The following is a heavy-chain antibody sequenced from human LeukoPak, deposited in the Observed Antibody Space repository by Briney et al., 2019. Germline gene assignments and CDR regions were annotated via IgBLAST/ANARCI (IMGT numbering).Heavy chain of an antibody. CDR3: AKGSVTTVSYYYGMDV. J-gene: IGHJ6*02. V-gene: IGHV3-23*01. CDR1: GFTFSSHW. Sequence: GGSLSLSCAASGFTFSSHWMHWVRQAPGKGLEWVSAISGSGGSTYHADSVKGRFTSSRDNSKNTLYLQMNSLRAEDTAVYYCAKGSVTTVSYYYGMDVWGQGTTVTVSS. D-gene: IGHD4-17*01. CDR2: ISGSGGST.